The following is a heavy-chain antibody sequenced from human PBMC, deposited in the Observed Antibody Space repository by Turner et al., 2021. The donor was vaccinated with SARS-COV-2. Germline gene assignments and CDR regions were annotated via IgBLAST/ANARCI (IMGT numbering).Heavy chain of an antibody. V-gene: IGHV3-9*01. CDR3: AKLAARSAYYYYGMDV. Sequence: EVQLVESGGGLVQPGRSLTLSCAASGFTFDDYARHWVRQAPGKGLEWVSGISWNSGTIDYADSVKGRFTISRDNAKNSLYLQMNSLRAEDTALYYCAKLAARSAYYYYGMDVWGQGTTVTVS. CDR2: ISWNSGTI. J-gene: IGHJ6*02. CDR1: GFTFDDYA. D-gene: IGHD6-6*01.